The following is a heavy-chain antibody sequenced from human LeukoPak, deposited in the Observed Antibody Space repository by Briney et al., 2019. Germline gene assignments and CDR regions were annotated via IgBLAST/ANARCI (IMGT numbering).Heavy chain of an antibody. V-gene: IGHV1-24*01. D-gene: IGHD1-26*01. J-gene: IGHJ4*02. CDR2: FDPDDGET. CDR3: ATGTSGSYYVGIVRPIDY. Sequence: GASVKVSCKVSGYTLTELLIHWVRQAPGKGLEWMGGFDPDDGETVYAQMFQGRVTMTEDTSSDTASMELSSLSSEDTAVHYCATGTSGSYYVGIVRPIDYWGQGTLVTVSS. CDR1: GYTLTELL.